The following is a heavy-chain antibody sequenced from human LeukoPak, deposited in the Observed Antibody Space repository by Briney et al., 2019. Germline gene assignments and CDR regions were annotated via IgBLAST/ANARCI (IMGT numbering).Heavy chain of an antibody. CDR1: GYSIGTDYY. D-gene: IGHD6-6*01. J-gene: IGHJ5*02. CDR3: ARNSSSSSPPERYNWFDP. Sequence: PSETLSLTCTVSGYSIGTDYYWGWIRQPPGKGLEWIGSNYNSGSTYYNPSLKSRITISVDTSKNQFSLKLSSVTAADTAVYYCARNSSSSSPPERYNWFDPWGQGTLVTVST. V-gene: IGHV4-38-2*02. CDR2: NYNSGST.